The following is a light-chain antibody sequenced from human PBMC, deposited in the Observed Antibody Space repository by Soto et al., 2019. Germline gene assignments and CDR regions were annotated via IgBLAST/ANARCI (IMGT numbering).Light chain of an antibody. V-gene: IGLV1-47*01. CDR2: KNN. CDR1: SYNVGKNL. Sequence: QSVLTQPPSASGTPGQRVTISCSGGSYNVGKNLVYWYQQRPGTAPKLIIFKNNQRPSGVPDRFSGSNSGSSASLAISGLRSEDEADYFCAAWDVSLNGHYAFGTGTKLTVL. CDR3: AAWDVSLNGHYA. J-gene: IGLJ1*01.